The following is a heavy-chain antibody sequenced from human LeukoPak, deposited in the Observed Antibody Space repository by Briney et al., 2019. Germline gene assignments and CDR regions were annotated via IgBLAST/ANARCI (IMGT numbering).Heavy chain of an antibody. CDR1: GYSFTSYW. CDR3: ARSGSEWLVRRYFDL. Sequence: GESLKISCQGSGYSFTSYWIGWVRQMPGKGLEWMGIIYPGDSDTRYSPSFQGHVTISADKSISTAYLQWSSLKASDTAMYYCARSGSEWLVRRYFDLWGRGTLVTVSS. D-gene: IGHD6-19*01. V-gene: IGHV5-51*01. J-gene: IGHJ2*01. CDR2: IYPGDSDT.